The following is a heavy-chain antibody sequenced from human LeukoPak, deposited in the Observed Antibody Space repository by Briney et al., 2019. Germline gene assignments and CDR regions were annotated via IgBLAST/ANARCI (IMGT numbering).Heavy chain of an antibody. CDR1: GFTLSTNA. J-gene: IGHJ4*02. CDR3: AKDVGKWESLHFFDY. V-gene: IGHV3-23*01. CDR2: ISGSGAST. Sequence: TGGSLRLSCLPSGFTLSTNAMSWVRQAPGKGLEWISGISGSGASTYYADSVKGRFTISRDDSRNTLYLQMNSLRGDDTAVYYCAKDVGKWESLHFFDYWGQGTLVTVSS. D-gene: IGHD1-26*01.